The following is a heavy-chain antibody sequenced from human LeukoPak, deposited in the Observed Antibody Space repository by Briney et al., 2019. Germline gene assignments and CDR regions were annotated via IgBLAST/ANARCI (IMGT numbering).Heavy chain of an antibody. CDR2: FDPEDGET. CDR1: GYTLTELS. Sequence: GASVKVSCKVSGYTLTELSMHWVRQAPGKGLEWMGGFDPEDGETIHAQKFQGRVTMTEDTSTDTAYMELSSLRSEDTAVYYCARVGDQVVVTAIDYWGQGTLVTVSS. D-gene: IGHD2-21*02. V-gene: IGHV1-24*01. J-gene: IGHJ4*02. CDR3: ARVGDQVVVTAIDY.